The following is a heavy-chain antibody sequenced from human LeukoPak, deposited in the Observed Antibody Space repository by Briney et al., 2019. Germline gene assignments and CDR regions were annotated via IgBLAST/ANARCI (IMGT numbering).Heavy chain of an antibody. J-gene: IGHJ2*01. V-gene: IGHV4-59*08. D-gene: IGHD3-9*01. CDR1: GGSISSYY. CDR2: IYNRGST. Sequence: SETLSLTCTVSGGSISSYYWSWIRQPPGKGLEWSGYIYNRGSTNYNPSLKSRVTISVDTSKNQFSLKLRSVTAADTAVYFGARQYCDILTGYYPNWYFDLWGRGTLVTVSS. CDR3: ARQYCDILTGYYPNWYFDL.